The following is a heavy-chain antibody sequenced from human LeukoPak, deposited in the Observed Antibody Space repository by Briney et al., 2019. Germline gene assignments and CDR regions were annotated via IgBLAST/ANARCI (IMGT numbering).Heavy chain of an antibody. D-gene: IGHD6-19*01. CDR2: FYSGGST. CDR1: GFSVSDNY. CDR3: ARGSEYRSGTALDY. V-gene: IGHV3-66*02. Sequence: PGESLRLSCAASGFSVSDNYMSWVRQAPGKGLELVSAFYSGGSTYHADSVMGGFTPSRDNAKKMLYLKMDNLGGDDTAVYYCARGSEYRSGTALDYWGQGTLVTVSS. J-gene: IGHJ4*02.